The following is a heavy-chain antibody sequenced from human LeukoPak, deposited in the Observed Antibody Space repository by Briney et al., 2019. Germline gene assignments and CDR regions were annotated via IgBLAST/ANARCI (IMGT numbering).Heavy chain of an antibody. CDR1: GYTLTELS. J-gene: IGHJ3*02. CDR2: FDPEDGET. CDR3: ATGFEVITGTTRNDAFDI. V-gene: IGHV1-24*01. D-gene: IGHD1-7*01. Sequence: GASVKVSCKVSGYTLTELSMHWVRQAPGKGLEWMGGFDPEDGETIYAQKFQGRVTMTEDTSTDTAYMELSSLRSEDTAVYYCATGFEVITGTTRNDAFDIWGQGTMVTVSS.